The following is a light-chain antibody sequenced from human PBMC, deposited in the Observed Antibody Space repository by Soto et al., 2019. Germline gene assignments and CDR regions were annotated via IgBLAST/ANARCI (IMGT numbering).Light chain of an antibody. CDR2: SAS. CDR3: LQDYNYPRT. Sequence: DIQMTQSPSSLSTSVGDRVTISCRAIQRMNIYLNWYRQKPGKAPELLIYSASNLQSGVPSRFSGSGSGTDFTLTISSLQPEDFATYYCLQDYNYPRTFGQGTRLEIK. J-gene: IGKJ5*01. V-gene: IGKV1-39*01. CDR1: QRMNIY.